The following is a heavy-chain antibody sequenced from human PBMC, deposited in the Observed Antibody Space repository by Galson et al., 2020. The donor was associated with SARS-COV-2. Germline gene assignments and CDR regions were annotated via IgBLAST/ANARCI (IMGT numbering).Heavy chain of an antibody. CDR1: GFTFDDYA. J-gene: IGHJ4*02. D-gene: IGHD2-2*01. Sequence: SCAPSGFTFDDYAMHWVRQAPGKGLEWVSGISWNSGSIGYADSVKGRFTISRDNAKNSLYLQLNSLRAEDTALYYCAKDVSHGYCSSTSCYGAFFDYWGQGTLVTVSS. CDR2: ISWNSGSI. V-gene: IGHV3-9*01. CDR3: AKDVSHGYCSSTSCYGAFFDY.